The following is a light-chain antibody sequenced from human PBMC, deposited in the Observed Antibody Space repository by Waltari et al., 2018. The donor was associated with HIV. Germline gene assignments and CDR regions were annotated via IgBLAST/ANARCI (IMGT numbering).Light chain of an antibody. CDR3: CSYADTYFVL. CDR2: DVN. J-gene: IGLJ2*01. CDR1: SNDVGAYHY. V-gene: IGLV2-11*01. Sequence: QSALTQPRSVSGSPGQSVTISCTGTSNDVGAYHYFSWYPHHPNKGPKLLIYDVNKRPSGVPDRFSGSKSGNTASLTISGLQAEDEADYYCCSYADTYFVLFGGRTKLTVL.